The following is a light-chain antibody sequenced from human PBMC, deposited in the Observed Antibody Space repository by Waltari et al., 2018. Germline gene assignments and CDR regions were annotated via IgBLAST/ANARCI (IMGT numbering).Light chain of an antibody. CDR1: QSVSSSY. V-gene: IGKV3-20*01. Sequence: EIVLTQSPGTLSLSPGERVTLSCRASQSVSSSYLAWYQQKPGQAPRLLIYGAPSRATGTPDRFSGRGSGTGFTLTISRLEPEDFAVYYCQQYGSSLITFGQGTRLEIK. J-gene: IGKJ5*01. CDR3: QQYGSSLIT. CDR2: GAP.